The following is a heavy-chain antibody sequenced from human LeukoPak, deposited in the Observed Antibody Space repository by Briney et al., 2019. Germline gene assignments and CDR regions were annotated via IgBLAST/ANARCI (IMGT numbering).Heavy chain of an antibody. V-gene: IGHV4-34*01. J-gene: IGHJ6*03. CDR3: ARVTVTPPYYYYYYMDV. Sequence: SETLSLTCAVYGGSFSGYYWSWIRQPPGKGLEWIGEINHSGSTNYNPSLKSRVTISVDTSKNQFSLKLSSVTAADTAVYYCARVTVTPPYYYYYYMDVWGKGTTVTISS. CDR1: GGSFSGYY. D-gene: IGHD4-17*01. CDR2: INHSGST.